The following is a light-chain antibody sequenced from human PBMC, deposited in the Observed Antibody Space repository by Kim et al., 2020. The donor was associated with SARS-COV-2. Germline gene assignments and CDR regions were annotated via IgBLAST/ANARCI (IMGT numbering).Light chain of an antibody. CDR1: QGINNY. CDR3: QKYNGAPWT. Sequence: DIQMTQSPSSLSASIGDRVTITCRASQGINNYLAWFQQKPGKAPKPLIYAASALHLGVPSRFSGSGSGTEFTLTISRLKPEDVAIYYCQKYNGAPWTFGQGTKVDIK. J-gene: IGKJ1*01. V-gene: IGKV1-27*01. CDR2: AAS.